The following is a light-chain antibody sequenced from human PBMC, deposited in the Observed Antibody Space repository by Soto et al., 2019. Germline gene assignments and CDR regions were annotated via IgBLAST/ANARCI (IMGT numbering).Light chain of an antibody. CDR1: KLGEKY. Sequence: SYELTQPPSVSVSPGQTASITCSGDKLGEKYACWYQQKPGQSPVVVIYQDSKRASGIPERFSGSNSGNTANLTISGTQAMDEADYYCQAWDSSTGVFGAGTKVTVL. CDR3: QAWDSSTGV. CDR2: QDS. J-gene: IGLJ1*01. V-gene: IGLV3-1*01.